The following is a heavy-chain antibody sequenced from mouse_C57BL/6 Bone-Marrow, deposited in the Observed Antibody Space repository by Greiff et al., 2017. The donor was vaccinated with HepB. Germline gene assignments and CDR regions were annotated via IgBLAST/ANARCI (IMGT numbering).Heavy chain of an antibody. J-gene: IGHJ3*01. CDR3: ARTGYYGSSFAY. V-gene: IGHV1-63*01. CDR1: GYTFTNYW. Sequence: QVQLKESGAELVRPGTSVKMSCKASGYTFTNYWIGWAKQRPGHGLEWIGDIYPGGGYTNYNEKFKGKATLTADKSSSTAYMQFSSLTSEDSAIYYCARTGYYGSSFAYWGQGTLVTVSA. CDR2: IYPGGGYT. D-gene: IGHD1-1*01.